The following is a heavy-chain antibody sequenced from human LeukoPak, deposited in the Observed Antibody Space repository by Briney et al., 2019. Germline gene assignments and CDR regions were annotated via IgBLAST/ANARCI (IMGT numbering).Heavy chain of an antibody. J-gene: IGHJ5*02. CDR3: ARSRKYGAVTTYSWFDP. Sequence: SETLSLTCTVSGGSISSSTYYWGWLRQPPGKGLEWITSIYYTGSTNYNPSLKSRVTISVDTSKNQFSLKLSSVTAADTAVYYCARSRKYGAVTTYSWFDPWGQGTLVIVSS. CDR2: IYYTGST. D-gene: IGHD4-17*01. V-gene: IGHV4-39*01. CDR1: GGSISSSTYY.